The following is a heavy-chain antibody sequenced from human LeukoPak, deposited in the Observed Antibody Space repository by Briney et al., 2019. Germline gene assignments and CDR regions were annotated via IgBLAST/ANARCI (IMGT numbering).Heavy chain of an antibody. CDR3: ARDSVPAAIAVGYNWFDP. CDR2: INAGNGST. CDR1: GYTFTTYA. Sequence: ASVKVSCKASGYTFTTYAMHWVRQAPGQRLEWMGWINAGNGSTKYSQEFQGRVTLTRDTFASTAYMELSSLRSEDTAVYYCARDSVPAAIAVGYNWFDPWGQGTLVTVSS. J-gene: IGHJ5*02. D-gene: IGHD2-2*01. V-gene: IGHV1-3*03.